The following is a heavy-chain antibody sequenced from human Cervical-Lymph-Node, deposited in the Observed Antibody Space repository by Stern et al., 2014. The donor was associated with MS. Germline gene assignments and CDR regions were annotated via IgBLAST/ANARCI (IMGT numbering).Heavy chain of an antibody. Sequence: QLVQSGAEVKKPGESLTISCKCSGYTFTNFWIGWVRQVPGKGLEWMGSIYPGDSDTTYSPSIEGQVTISADKSSNTASLQWSSLKASDTAIYYCARGIWSFDLWGQGTLVTVSS. CDR3: ARGIWSFDL. D-gene: IGHD6-13*01. J-gene: IGHJ4*02. V-gene: IGHV5-51*01. CDR2: IYPGDSDT. CDR1: GYTFTNFW.